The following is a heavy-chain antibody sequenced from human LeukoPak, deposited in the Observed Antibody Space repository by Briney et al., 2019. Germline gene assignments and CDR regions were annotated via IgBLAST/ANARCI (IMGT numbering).Heavy chain of an antibody. J-gene: IGHJ4*02. CDR3: ASEGSSWYYFDY. V-gene: IGHV3-74*01. D-gene: IGHD6-13*01. CDR2: INSDGSST. CDR1: GFTFSSYW. Sequence: GGSLRLSCAASGFTFSSYWMHWVRQAPGKGLVWVSRINSDGSSTSYADSVKGRFTISRDNAKNTLYLKMNSLRAEDTAVYYCASEGSSWYYFDYWGQGTLVTVSS.